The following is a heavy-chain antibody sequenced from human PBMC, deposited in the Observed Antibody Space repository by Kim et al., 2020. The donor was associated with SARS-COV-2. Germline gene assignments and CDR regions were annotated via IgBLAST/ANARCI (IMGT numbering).Heavy chain of an antibody. CDR1: GVTFSFYW. CDR2: IKQDGSEK. Sequence: GGSLRLSCAASGVTFSFYWMTWVRQAPGKGLEWVANIKQDGSEKYYVDSVKGRFTISRDNAKNSLYLQMNSLRAEDTAVYYCARGSLRGSSGYWGQGTLVTVSS. D-gene: IGHD3-10*01. J-gene: IGHJ4*02. V-gene: IGHV3-7*01. CDR3: ARGSLRGSSGY.